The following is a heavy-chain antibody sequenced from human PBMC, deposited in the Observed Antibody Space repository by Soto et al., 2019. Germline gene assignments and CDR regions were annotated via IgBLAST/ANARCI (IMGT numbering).Heavy chain of an antibody. CDR2: ISSSGSSI. CDR1: GFTFSPYE. D-gene: IGHD2-8*01. V-gene: IGHV3-48*03. J-gene: IGHJ4*02. CDR3: VREAPCSNGVCQFDY. Sequence: GRSLRLSCAASGFTFSPYEMSWVRQAPGKRLEWISYISSSGSSIHYADSVKGRFSISRDNAKKSLFLQMNSLRAEDTAVYYCVREAPCSNGVCQFDYWGRGTLVTVSS.